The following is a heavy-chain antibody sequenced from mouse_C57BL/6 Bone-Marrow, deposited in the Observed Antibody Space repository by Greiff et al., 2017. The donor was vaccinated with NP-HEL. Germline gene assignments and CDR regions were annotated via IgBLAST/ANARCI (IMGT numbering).Heavy chain of an antibody. D-gene: IGHD1-1*01. CDR2: INPANGNT. V-gene: IGHV14-3*01. CDR3: AGGYYGRRALYYYAMDY. J-gene: IGHJ4*01. CDR1: GFNIKNNY. Sequence: LVESVAELVRPGASVKLSCTASGFNIKNNYMHWVKQRPEQGLEWIGRINPANGNTKYAPKFQGKATITADTSSNTAYLQLSSLTSEDTAIYYCAGGYYGRRALYYYAMDYWGQGTSVTVSS.